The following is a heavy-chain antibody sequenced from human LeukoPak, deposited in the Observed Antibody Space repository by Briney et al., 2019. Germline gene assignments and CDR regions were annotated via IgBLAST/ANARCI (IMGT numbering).Heavy chain of an antibody. CDR3: ASRATVTTDRFWFDP. J-gene: IGHJ5*02. D-gene: IGHD4-11*01. Sequence: GGSLRLSCVASGFTFSDYYMSWIRQAPGKGLEWVSYISSSGITVYYADSVKGRFTISRDNAKNTLYLQMNSLRAEDTAVYYCASRATVTTDRFWFDPWGQGTLVTVFS. V-gene: IGHV3-11*01. CDR2: ISSSGITV. CDR1: GFTFSDYY.